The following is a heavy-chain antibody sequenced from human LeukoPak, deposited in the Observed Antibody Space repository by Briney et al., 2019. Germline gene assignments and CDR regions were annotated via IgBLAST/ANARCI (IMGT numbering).Heavy chain of an antibody. Sequence: SGPTLVNPTQTLTLTCTFSGFSLRTSGMCVSWIRQPPGKALEWFARIDWDDDKYYSTSLKTRLTISKDTSKNQVVFTMTNMDPVDTATYYCARIHRYGPAGYYGMDVWGQGTTVTVSS. D-gene: IGHD5-18*01. CDR2: IDWDDDK. J-gene: IGHJ6*02. CDR1: GFSLRTSGMC. CDR3: ARIHRYGPAGYYGMDV. V-gene: IGHV2-70*11.